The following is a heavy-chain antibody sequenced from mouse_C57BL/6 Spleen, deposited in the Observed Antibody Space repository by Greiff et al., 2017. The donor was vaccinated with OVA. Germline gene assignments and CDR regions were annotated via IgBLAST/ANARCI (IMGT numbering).Heavy chain of an antibody. CDR3: ARTHGYGLYFDV. CDR2: IHPNSGST. Sequence: VQLQQPGAELVKPGASVKLSCKASGYTFTSYWMHWVKQRPGQGLEWIGMIHPNSGSTNYNEKFKSKATLTVDKSSSTAYMQLSSLTSEDSAVYYCARTHGYGLYFDVWGTGTTVTVSS. V-gene: IGHV1-64*01. D-gene: IGHD1-2*01. J-gene: IGHJ1*03. CDR1: GYTFTSYW.